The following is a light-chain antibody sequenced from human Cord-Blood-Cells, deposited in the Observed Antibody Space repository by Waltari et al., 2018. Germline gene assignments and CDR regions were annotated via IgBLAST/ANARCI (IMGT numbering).Light chain of an antibody. V-gene: IGLV1-47*01. CDR2: RNN. CDR1: SPNIGSNY. CDR3: AAWDDSLSGPV. Sequence: QSVLTQPPSASGTPGQRVTISCSGSSPNIGSNYVYWYQQLPGTAPKLLIYRNNQRPSGVPDLFSGSKSGTSASLPISGLRSEDEADYYCAAWDDSLSGPVFGGGTKLTVL. J-gene: IGLJ2*01.